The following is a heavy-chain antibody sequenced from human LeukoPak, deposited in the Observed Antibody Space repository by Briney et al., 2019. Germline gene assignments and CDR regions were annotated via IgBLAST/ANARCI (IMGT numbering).Heavy chain of an antibody. CDR1: GYTFTNYD. CDR2: INTNTGNP. V-gene: IGHV7-4-1*02. CDR3: ARDIPFTRYYYYGMDV. Sequence: ASVKVSCKASGYTFTNYDLNWARQAPGQGLEWMGWINTNTGNPTYAQGFTGRFVFSLDTSVSTAYLQISSLKAEDTAVYYCARDIPFTRYYYYGMDVWGQGTTVTVSS. J-gene: IGHJ6*02.